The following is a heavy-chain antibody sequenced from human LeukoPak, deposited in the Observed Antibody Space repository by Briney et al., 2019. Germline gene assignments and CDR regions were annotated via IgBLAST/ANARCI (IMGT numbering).Heavy chain of an antibody. Sequence: SQNLSLTCTVSGDSISSGGYYWSWIRQHPGKGLEWIGYIYYNGNTYYNPSLKSRLTISGDTSKNQFSLKLSSVTAADTAVYYCVRNFDSYNAFDIWGQGQWSPSLQ. CDR1: GDSISSGGYY. D-gene: IGHD3-22*01. J-gene: IGHJ3*02. CDR3: VRNFDSYNAFDI. V-gene: IGHV4-31*03. CDR2: IYYNGNT.